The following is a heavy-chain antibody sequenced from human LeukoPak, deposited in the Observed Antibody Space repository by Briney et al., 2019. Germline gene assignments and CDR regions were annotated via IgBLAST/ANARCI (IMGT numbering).Heavy chain of an antibody. D-gene: IGHD6-19*01. CDR3: ARGGSISSGWYVGGY. V-gene: IGHV3-74*01. J-gene: IGHJ4*02. CDR1: GFTFSSYW. CDR2: INSDGSST. Sequence: GGSLRLSCAASGFTFSSYWMHWVRQAPGKGLVWVSRINSDGSSTSYADSVKGRFTISRDNAKNTLYLQMNSLRAEDTAVYYCARGGSISSGWYVGGYWGQGTLVTVSS.